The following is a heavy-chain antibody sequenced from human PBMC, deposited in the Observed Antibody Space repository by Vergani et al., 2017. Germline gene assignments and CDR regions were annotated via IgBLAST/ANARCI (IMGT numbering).Heavy chain of an antibody. CDR2: IKSKTDGRTT. Sequence: EVQLVESGGGLVKPGGSLRLSCAASGFTFSNAWMSWVRQAPGKGLEWVGRIKSKTDGRTTDYAAPVKGRFTISRDDSKNTLYLQMNSLKTEDTAVYYCTTEERWLPSSDYWGQGTLVTVSS. V-gene: IGHV3-15*01. CDR3: TTEERWLPSSDY. J-gene: IGHJ4*02. CDR1: GFTFSNAW. D-gene: IGHD5-24*01.